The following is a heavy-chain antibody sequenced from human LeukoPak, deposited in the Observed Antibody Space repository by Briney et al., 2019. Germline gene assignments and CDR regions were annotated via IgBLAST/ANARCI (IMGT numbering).Heavy chain of an antibody. V-gene: IGHV3-30-3*01. J-gene: IGHJ4*02. CDR1: GFTFSSYA. CDR2: ISYDGSNK. CDR3: ARDQTPYSSTWEPDY. Sequence: GRSLRLSCAASGFTFSSYAMHWVRQAPGKGLEWVAVISYDGSNKYYADSVKGRFTISRDNSKNTLYLQMNSLRAEDTAVYYCARDQTPYSSTWEPDYWGQGTLVTVSS. D-gene: IGHD6-13*01.